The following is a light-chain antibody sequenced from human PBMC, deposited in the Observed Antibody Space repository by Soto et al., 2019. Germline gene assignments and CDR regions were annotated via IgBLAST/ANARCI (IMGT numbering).Light chain of an antibody. CDR2: GAS. J-gene: IGKJ2*01. V-gene: IGKV3-15*01. CDR3: QQYNNWPPDT. CDR1: QTVNTN. Sequence: EILMTQSPATLSVSPGERVTLSCKASQTVNTNLAWYQQKPGQAPRLLIYGASTRATGIPARFSGSGSLTEFTLTISSLQSEDFAVYYCQQYNNWPPDTFGQGTKVEIK.